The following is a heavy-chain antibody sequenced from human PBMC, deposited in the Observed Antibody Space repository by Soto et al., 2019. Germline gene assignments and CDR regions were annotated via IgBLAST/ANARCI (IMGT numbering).Heavy chain of an antibody. V-gene: IGHV3-23*01. CDR2: ISGSGGST. CDR3: AKDSNYYESSGPDTNFDY. J-gene: IGHJ4*02. Sequence: EVQLLESGGGLVQPGGSLRLSCAGSGFTFSSYAMSWVRQAPGKGLEWVSAISGSGGSTYYADSAKGRFTISRDNSKHTLYLQMNSLRAEDTAVYYCAKDSNYYESSGPDTNFDYWGQGTLVTVSS. CDR1: GFTFSSYA. D-gene: IGHD3-22*01.